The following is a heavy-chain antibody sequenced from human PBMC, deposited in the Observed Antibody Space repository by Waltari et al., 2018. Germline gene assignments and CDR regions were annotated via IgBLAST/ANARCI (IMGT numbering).Heavy chain of an antibody. Sequence: EVQLVESGGGLVQPGGSLKLSCVGSDFIFSDSAIHWVRQSSGKGLEWVGRSRTKPNSYATAYGASVKGRFTISRDDSRNTAYLLMSGLKTEDTAVYYCATHDPLDHWGQGTLVTVSS. CDR3: ATHDPLDH. CDR2: SRTKPNSYAT. V-gene: IGHV3-73*01. J-gene: IGHJ5*02. CDR1: DFIFSDSA.